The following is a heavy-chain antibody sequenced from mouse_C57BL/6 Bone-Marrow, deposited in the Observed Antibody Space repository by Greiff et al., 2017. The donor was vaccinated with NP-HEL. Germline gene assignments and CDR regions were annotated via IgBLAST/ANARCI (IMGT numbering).Heavy chain of an antibody. D-gene: IGHD2-3*01. J-gene: IGHJ2*01. CDR2: ISSGGSYT. V-gene: IGHV5-6*01. Sequence: EVMLVESGGDLVKPGGSLKLSCAASGFTFSSYGMSWVRQTPDKRLEWVATISSGGSYTYYPDSVKGRFTLSRDNAKNTLYLQMSSLKSEDTAMYYCARHKGLLPYYFDYWGQGTTLTVSS. CDR3: ARHKGLLPYYFDY. CDR1: GFTFSSYG.